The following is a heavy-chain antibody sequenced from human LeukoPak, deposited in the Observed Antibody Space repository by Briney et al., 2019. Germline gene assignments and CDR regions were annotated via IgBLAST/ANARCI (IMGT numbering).Heavy chain of an antibody. V-gene: IGHV4-34*01. CDR2: INHSGST. Sequence: PSETLSLTCAVYGGSFSGYYWSWIRQPPGEGLEWIGEINHSGSTNYNPSLKSRVTISVDTSKNQFSLKLSSVTAADTAVYYCARGVRGSFFNWFDPWGQGTLVTVSS. D-gene: IGHD3-10*01. J-gene: IGHJ5*02. CDR3: ARGVRGSFFNWFDP. CDR1: GGSFSGYY.